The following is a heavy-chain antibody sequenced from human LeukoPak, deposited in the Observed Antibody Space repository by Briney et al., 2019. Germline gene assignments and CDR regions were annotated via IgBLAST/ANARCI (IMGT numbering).Heavy chain of an antibody. V-gene: IGHV3-23*01. Sequence: PGGSLRLSCAASGFTLSSSAMSWVRQAPWKGLEWVSGISGSGSNTYYADSVKGRFTISRDNSKNTLFLQMNSLTAEDRAVYYCAKDSLRTVPKASFDSWGQGTLVTVSS. CDR1: GFTLSSSA. J-gene: IGHJ4*02. CDR3: AKDSLRTVPKASFDS. D-gene: IGHD2-2*01. CDR2: ISGSGSNT.